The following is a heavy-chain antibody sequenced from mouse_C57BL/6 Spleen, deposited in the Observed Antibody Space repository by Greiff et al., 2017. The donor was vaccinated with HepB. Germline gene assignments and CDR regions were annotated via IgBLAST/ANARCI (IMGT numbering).Heavy chain of an antibody. J-gene: IGHJ4*01. CDR1: GYTFTSYW. CDR3: ARRHYGNYGAMDY. CDR2: INPSSGYT. V-gene: IGHV1-7*01. Sequence: QVQLQQSGAELVKPGASVKLSCKASGYTFTSYWMHWVKQRPGQGLEWIGYINPSSGYTKYNQKFKDKATLTADKSSSTAYMQLSSLTYEDSAVYYCARRHYGNYGAMDYWGQGTSVTVSS. D-gene: IGHD2-1*01.